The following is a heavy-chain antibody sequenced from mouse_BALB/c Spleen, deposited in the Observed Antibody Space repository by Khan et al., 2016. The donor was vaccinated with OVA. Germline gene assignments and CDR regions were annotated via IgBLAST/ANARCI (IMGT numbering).Heavy chain of an antibody. J-gene: IGHJ3*01. CDR3: ARPYRYDGRAWFAY. CDR1: GFDFSRYW. Sequence: EVKLLESGGGLVQPGGSLKLSCAASGFDFSRYWMSWVRQAPGKGLEWIGEINPDSSTINYTPSLKDKFIISRDNAKNTLYLQMSKVRSEDTALYYCARPYRYDGRAWFAYWGQGTLATVSA. D-gene: IGHD2-14*01. V-gene: IGHV4-1*02. CDR2: INPDSSTI.